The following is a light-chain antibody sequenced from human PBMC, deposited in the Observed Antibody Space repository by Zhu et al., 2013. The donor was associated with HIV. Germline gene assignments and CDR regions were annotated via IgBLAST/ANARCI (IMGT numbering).Light chain of an antibody. J-gene: IGKJ4*01. CDR1: QSVLYSSNNKNY. CDR3: QQYDSSPLT. CDR2: WAS. Sequence: DIVMTQSPDSLAVSLGERATINCKSSQSVLYSSNNKNYLAWYQQNPGQPPKLLIYWASTRESGVPDRFSGSGSGTDFTLTISSLQAEDVAVYYCQQYDSSPLTFGGGTEGGDQ. V-gene: IGKV4-1*01.